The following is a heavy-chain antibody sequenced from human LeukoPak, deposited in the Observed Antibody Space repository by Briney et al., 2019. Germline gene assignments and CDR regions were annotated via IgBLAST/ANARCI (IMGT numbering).Heavy chain of an antibody. J-gene: IGHJ3*02. V-gene: IGHV3-48*03. CDR1: GFTFSSYE. Sequence: AGGSLRLSCAASGFTFSSYEMNWVRQAPGKGLEWVSYISSSGSTIYYADSVKGRFTISRDNAKNSLYLQMNSLRAEDMALYYCAKDIRRASSAFDIWGQGTMVTVSS. CDR3: AKDIRRASSAFDI. CDR2: ISSSGSTI.